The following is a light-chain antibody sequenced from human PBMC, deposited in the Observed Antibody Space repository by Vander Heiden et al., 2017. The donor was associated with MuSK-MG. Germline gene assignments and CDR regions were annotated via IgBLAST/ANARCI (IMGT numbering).Light chain of an antibody. Sequence: DIQMTQSPSSLSASIGDRVTITCRASQSIGTYLNWYQHTLGKAPKLLIFAASNLQSGVPSRFSGSGSGTDFTLSIIRLQPEDFATYFCQQSDSNPKTFGQGTKVEIK. CDR3: QQSDSNPKT. CDR2: AAS. J-gene: IGKJ1*01. V-gene: IGKV1-39*01. CDR1: QSIGTY.